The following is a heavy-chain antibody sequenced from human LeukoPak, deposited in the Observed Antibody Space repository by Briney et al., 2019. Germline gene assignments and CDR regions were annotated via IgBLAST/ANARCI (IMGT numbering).Heavy chain of an antibody. CDR3: AGRGYNYGYSNWFDP. J-gene: IGHJ5*02. Sequence: ASVNVSCKASGYTFTSYGISWVRQAPGQGLEWMGWISTYNGNTNYAQKLQGRVTMTTDTSTSTAYMELRSLRSDDTAVYYCAGRGYNYGYSNWFDPWGQGTLVTVSS. V-gene: IGHV1-18*01. CDR1: GYTFTSYG. CDR2: ISTYNGNT. D-gene: IGHD5-18*01.